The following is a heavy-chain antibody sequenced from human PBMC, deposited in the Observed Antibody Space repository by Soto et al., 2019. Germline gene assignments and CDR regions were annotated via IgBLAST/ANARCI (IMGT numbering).Heavy chain of an antibody. CDR1: GGSIRSYY. D-gene: IGHD5-12*01. CDR2: IYYSGST. J-gene: IGHJ4*02. V-gene: IGHV4-59*08. CDR3: ARRSIVATTTDWTFDY. Sequence: SETHSLPSTVAGGSIRSYYWSWIRQPPRKGLEWIGYIYYSGSTNYNPSLKSRVTISVDTSKNQFSLKLSSVTAADTAVYYCARRSIVATTTDWTFDYWGQGTLVTVSS.